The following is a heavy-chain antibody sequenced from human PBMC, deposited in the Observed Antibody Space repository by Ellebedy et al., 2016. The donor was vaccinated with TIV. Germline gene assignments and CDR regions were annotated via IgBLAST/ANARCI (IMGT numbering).Heavy chain of an antibody. CDR2: ISYDGSNK. D-gene: IGHD2-2*01. CDR1: GFTFSSYA. Sequence: GESLKISXAASGFTFSSYAMHWVRQAPGKGLEWVAVISYDGSNKYYADSVKGRFTISRDNSKNTLYLQMNSLRAEDTAVYYCARDGVGYCSSTSCYGDLDYWGQGTLVTVSS. CDR3: ARDGVGYCSSTSCYGDLDY. J-gene: IGHJ4*02. V-gene: IGHV3-30-3*01.